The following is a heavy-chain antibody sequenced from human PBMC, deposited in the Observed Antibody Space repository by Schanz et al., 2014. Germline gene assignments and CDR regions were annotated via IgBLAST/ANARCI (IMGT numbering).Heavy chain of an antibody. V-gene: IGHV1-18*01. Sequence: QVQLVQSGAEVKKPGASVKVSCKASGYTTFTDYYIHWVRQAPGQGLEWMGWISAYTNNTNYAQKVQGRVTMTTDTSTGTAYMELRSLRSDDTAHYYCVRVPSRDVSFDLWGRGTLVTVSS. D-gene: IGHD3-16*01. CDR2: ISAYTNNT. CDR1: GYTTFTDYY. CDR3: VRVPSRDVSFDL. J-gene: IGHJ2*01.